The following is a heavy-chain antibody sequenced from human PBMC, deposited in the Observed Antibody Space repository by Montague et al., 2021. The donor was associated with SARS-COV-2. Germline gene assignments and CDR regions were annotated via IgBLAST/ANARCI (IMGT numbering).Heavy chain of an antibody. J-gene: IGHJ4*02. CDR3: ASHPVWQELIK. Sequence: SETLSLTCAVSGASISNAFWWSRVRQPPGEGLVWIVGIHHSGGSNYNPSLASRVTISFDYSKNQLSLVLRSVTAADAAMYYCASHPVWQELIKWGQGTLVSVSS. CDR2: IHHSGGS. CDR1: GASISNAFW. D-gene: IGHD6-13*01. V-gene: IGHV4-4*02.